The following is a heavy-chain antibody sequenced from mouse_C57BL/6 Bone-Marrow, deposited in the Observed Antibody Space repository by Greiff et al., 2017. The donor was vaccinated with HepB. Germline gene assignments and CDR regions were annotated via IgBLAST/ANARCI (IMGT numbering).Heavy chain of an antibody. CDR1: GYTFTSYW. Sequence: QVQLLQPGAGLVKPGASVKLSCKASGYTFTSYWMHWVKQRPGRGLEWIGRIEPNSGGTKYNETFKSKATLTVDKPSSTAYLQLSSMSSEDYAVYYCARRVDYDEYFDVWGKGTTVTVSS. CDR3: ARRVDYDEYFDV. V-gene: IGHV1-72*01. J-gene: IGHJ1*03. CDR2: IEPNSGGT. D-gene: IGHD2-4*01.